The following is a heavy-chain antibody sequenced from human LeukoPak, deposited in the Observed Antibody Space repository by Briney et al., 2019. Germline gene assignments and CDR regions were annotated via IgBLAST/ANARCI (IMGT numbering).Heavy chain of an antibody. CDR3: ARSKAAADPHFDC. CDR1: GFTFNNYN. D-gene: IGHD6-13*01. V-gene: IGHV3-21*01. Sequence: GGSLRLSCATSGFTFNNYNMNWVRQAPGRALEWVSSITSSGTYIFYADSVKGRFTISRDNAKNSLYLQMNSLGPEDTAVYYCARSKAAADPHFDCWGQGTLVTVSS. J-gene: IGHJ4*02. CDR2: ITSSGTYI.